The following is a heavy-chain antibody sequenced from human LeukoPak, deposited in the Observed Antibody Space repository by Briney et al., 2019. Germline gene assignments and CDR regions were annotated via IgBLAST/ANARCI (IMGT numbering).Heavy chain of an antibody. CDR1: GFTFNDYY. J-gene: IGHJ5*02. Sequence: KPRGSLRLSCAASGFTFNDYYMSWIRQAPGKGLEWLSYINIGGTNTHYADSVKGRFTISRDNAKKSLYLEMNNLRAEDTAVYYCATDGAGFDTWGQGVLVTVSS. CDR2: INIGGTNT. V-gene: IGHV3-11*01. CDR3: ATDGAGFDT.